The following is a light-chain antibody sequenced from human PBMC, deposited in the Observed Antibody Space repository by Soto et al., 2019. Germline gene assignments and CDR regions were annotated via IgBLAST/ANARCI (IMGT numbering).Light chain of an antibody. Sequence: AIQLTQSPSSLSASIEDRVTITCRASQGISSDLAWYQQKPGKPPKVLIYDASSLESGVPSRFIGSGSGTLFTLTITILQPEDFATYYCQQFKYYPITFGQGTRLEIK. CDR2: DAS. CDR1: QGISSD. J-gene: IGKJ5*01. CDR3: QQFKYYPIT. V-gene: IGKV1D-13*01.